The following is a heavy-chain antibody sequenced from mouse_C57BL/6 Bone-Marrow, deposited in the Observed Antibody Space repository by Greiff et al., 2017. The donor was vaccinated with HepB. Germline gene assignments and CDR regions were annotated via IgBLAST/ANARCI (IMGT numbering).Heavy chain of an antibody. V-gene: IGHV7-3*01. CDR2: IRNKANGYTT. CDR3: ARYIYYDYDWYFDV. CDR1: GFTFTDYY. J-gene: IGHJ1*03. Sequence: EVQGVESGGGLVQPGGSLSLSCAASGFTFTDYYMSWVRQPPGKALEWLGFIRNKANGYTTEYSASVKGRFTISRDNSQSILYLQMNALRAEDSATYYCARYIYYDYDWYFDVWGTGTTVTVSS. D-gene: IGHD2-4*01.